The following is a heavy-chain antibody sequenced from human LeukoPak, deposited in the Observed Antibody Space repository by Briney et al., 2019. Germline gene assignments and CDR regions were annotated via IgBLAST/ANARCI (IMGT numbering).Heavy chain of an antibody. CDR2: INSDGSST. V-gene: IGHV3-74*01. D-gene: IGHD3-9*01. J-gene: IGHJ5*02. Sequence: GGSLRLSCAASGFTFSSYWIHWVRQAPGKGLVWVSRINSDGSSTSYADSVKGRFTISRDNAKNTLYLQMNSLRAEDTAVYYCARGRYFDWLLANWFDPWGQGTLVTVSS. CDR3: ARGRYFDWLLANWFDP. CDR1: GFTFSSYW.